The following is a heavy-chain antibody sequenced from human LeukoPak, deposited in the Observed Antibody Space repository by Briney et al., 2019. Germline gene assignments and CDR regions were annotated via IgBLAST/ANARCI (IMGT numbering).Heavy chain of an antibody. J-gene: IGHJ6*03. CDR1: GFTFSSYW. CDR2: ISSSSSYI. CDR3: ARVGIDVVVTDVYYYYMDV. V-gene: IGHV3-21*01. Sequence: GGSLRLSCAASGFTFSSYWMSWVRQAPGKGLEWVSSISSSSSYIYYADSVKGRFTISRDNAKDSLYLQMNSLRAEDTAVYYCARVGIDVVVTDVYYYYMDVWGKGTTVTVSS. D-gene: IGHD2-21*02.